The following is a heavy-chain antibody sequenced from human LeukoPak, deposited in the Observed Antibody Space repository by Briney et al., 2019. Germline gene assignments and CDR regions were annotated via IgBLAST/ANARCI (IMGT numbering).Heavy chain of an antibody. CDR2: INPNSGGT. CDR3: ARSYYYDSSGYYPVYY. D-gene: IGHD3-22*01. V-gene: IGHV1-2*02. J-gene: IGHJ4*02. CDR1: GYTFTGYY. Sequence: ASVKVSCKASGYTFTGYYMHWVRQAPGQGLEWMEWINPNSGGTNYAQKLQGRVTMTTDTSTSTAYMELRSLRSDDTAVYYCARSYYYDSSGYYPVYYWGQGTLVTVSS.